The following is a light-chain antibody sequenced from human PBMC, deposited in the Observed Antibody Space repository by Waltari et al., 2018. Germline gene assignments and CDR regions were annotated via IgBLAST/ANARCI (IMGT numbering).Light chain of an antibody. CDR3: SSYTSSSTLYV. CDR2: EVS. J-gene: IGLJ1*01. CDR1: SSDVGGYNY. Sequence: QSALTQPASVSGSPGQSITISCTGTSSDVGGYNYVSWYQQHPGKAPKLMIYEVSNRPSGVSDRFSASKSANTASLTISGLQAEDEADYYCSSYTSSSTLYVFGTGTKVTVL. V-gene: IGLV2-14*01.